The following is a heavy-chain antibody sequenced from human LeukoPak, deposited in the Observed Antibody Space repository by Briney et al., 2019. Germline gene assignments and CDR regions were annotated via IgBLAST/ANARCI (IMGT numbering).Heavy chain of an antibody. Sequence: PGGSLRLSCAASGFTFSSYWMSWVRQAPGNGPEWVDNIKEDESEKNYVDSMKGRFTISRDSAKNSLYLQMNSLRAEDTAVYYCARVGSGSSYRPFDYWGQGTLVTVSS. J-gene: IGHJ4*02. CDR1: GFTFSSYW. CDR2: IKEDESEK. CDR3: ARVGSGSSYRPFDY. D-gene: IGHD3-10*01. V-gene: IGHV3-7*01.